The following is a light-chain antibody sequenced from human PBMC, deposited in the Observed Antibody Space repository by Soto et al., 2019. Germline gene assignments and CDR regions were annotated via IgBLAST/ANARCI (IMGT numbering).Light chain of an antibody. V-gene: IGKV1-5*01. Sequence: DIQMTHSPSTLSASVGDRVTITCRASQSISSWLAWYQQKPGKAPKLLIYDASSLESGVPSRFSGSGSGTEFTLTISSLQPDDFATYYCQQHRTFGQGTKVDI. J-gene: IGKJ1*01. CDR2: DAS. CDR3: QQHRT. CDR1: QSISSW.